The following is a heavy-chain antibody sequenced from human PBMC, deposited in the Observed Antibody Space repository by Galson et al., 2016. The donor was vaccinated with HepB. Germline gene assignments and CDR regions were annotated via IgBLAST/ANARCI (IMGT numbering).Heavy chain of an antibody. V-gene: IGHV3-49*04. J-gene: IGHJ4*01. CDR3: TTVPGDGVGYSFDY. Sequence: SLRLSCAASGFTFGDYALSWVRQAPGKGLEWVGFIRSKAYGGTIEYAASVKGRFTISRDDSKSMVFLQMYSLRAEDTAVYFCTTVPGDGVGYSFDYWGQETLVTVSS. CDR2: IRSKAYGGTI. CDR1: GFTFGDYA. D-gene: IGHD3-22*01.